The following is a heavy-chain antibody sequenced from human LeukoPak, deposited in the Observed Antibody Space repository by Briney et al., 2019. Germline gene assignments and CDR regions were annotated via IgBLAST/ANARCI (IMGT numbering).Heavy chain of an antibody. CDR1: GGSFSAYY. CDR3: ARGRDDHNFAY. Sequence: SETLSLTCDVYGGSFSAYYWSWIRQPPGKGLEWIGEIDHNGSSNYNPSLKSRVTISVDTPKRQVSLKLSSVTAADTAVYYRARGRDDHNFAYWGQGTLVTVSS. D-gene: IGHD5-24*01. CDR2: IDHNGSS. V-gene: IGHV4-34*01. J-gene: IGHJ4*02.